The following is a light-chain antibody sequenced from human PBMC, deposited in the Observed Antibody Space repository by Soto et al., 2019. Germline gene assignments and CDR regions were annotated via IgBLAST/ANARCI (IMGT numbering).Light chain of an antibody. CDR2: DAS. CDR1: QTISSW. J-gene: IGKJ1*01. CDR3: QQYNSYSSWR. V-gene: IGKV1-5*01. Sequence: SQMTQSPSTLSGSVGDRXXXXXXXIQTISSWLAWYQQKPGKAHKLLIYDASSLESGVPSRFSGSGSGTEFTLTISSLQPDDFAPYYCQQYNSYSSWRFGQGTKVDIK.